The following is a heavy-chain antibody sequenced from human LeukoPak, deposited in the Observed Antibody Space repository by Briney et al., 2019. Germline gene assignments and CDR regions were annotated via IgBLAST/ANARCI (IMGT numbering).Heavy chain of an antibody. CDR3: WVPATAGEADY. D-gene: IGHD2-2*01. V-gene: IGHV3-23*01. Sequence: GGSLRLSCAASGFTLSTYTMNWVRQAPGKGLEWVSGISGRGDRTYYADSVKGRFTISRDNSKNTLYLQMSSLRAEDTAVYYCWVPATAGEADYWGQGTLVTVSS. CDR1: GFTLSTYT. J-gene: IGHJ4*02. CDR2: ISGRGDRT.